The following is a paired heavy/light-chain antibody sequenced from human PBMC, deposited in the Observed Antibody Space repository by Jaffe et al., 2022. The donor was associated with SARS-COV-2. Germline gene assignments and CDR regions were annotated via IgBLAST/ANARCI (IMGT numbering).Light chain of an antibody. CDR1: HDISTY. V-gene: IGKV1-33*01. J-gene: IGKJ2*01. CDR2: DAS. Sequence: DIQMTQSPSSLSASVGDRVTIACQASHDISTYLNWYQQKPGKAPILLIYDASNLETGVPSRFSGGGSGTDFTFTISSLQPEDLATYYCQQYDSLPYTFGQGTMLEIK. CDR3: QQYDSLPYT.
Heavy chain of an antibody. Sequence: QVQLQESGPGLVKPSQTLSLTCTVSGGSITSGGSYWSWIRQPAGKGLEWIGRIQSSGTTDYNPSLKSRVTISVGTSKNQFSLNVSSVTAADTAVYYCAKHRAEKIGQWLGPFDYWGQGTLVTVSS. CDR1: GGSITSGGSY. J-gene: IGHJ4*02. CDR2: IQSSGTT. V-gene: IGHV4-61*02. D-gene: IGHD6-19*01. CDR3: AKHRAEKIGQWLGPFDY.